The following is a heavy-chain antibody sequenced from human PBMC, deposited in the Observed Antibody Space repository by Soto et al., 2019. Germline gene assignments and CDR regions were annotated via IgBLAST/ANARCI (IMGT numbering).Heavy chain of an antibody. Sequence: SETLSLTCTVAGGSIRSSSYYWGWIRQPPGKGLEWIGSIYYSGSTYYNPSLKSRVTISVDTSKNQFSLKLSSVTAADTAVYYCARLNRRDSSGYYYGFNAFDIWGQGTMVTVSS. D-gene: IGHD3-22*01. CDR1: GGSIRSSSYY. J-gene: IGHJ3*02. CDR2: IYYSGST. CDR3: ARLNRRDSSGYYYGFNAFDI. V-gene: IGHV4-39*01.